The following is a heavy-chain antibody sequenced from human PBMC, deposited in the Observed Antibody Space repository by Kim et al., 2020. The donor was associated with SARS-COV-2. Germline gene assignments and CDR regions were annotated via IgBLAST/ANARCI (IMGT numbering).Heavy chain of an antibody. D-gene: IGHD3-9*01. Sequence: SETLSLTCTVSGGSISSSSYYWGWIRQPPGKGLEWIGSIYYSGSTYYNPSLKSRVTISVDTSKNQFSLKLSSVTAADTAVYYCATSPLNSLTSYDILTGYYVDYWGQGTLVTVSS. CDR2: IYYSGST. CDR1: GGSISSSSYY. J-gene: IGHJ4*02. CDR3: ATSPLNSLTSYDILTGYYVDY. V-gene: IGHV4-39*01.